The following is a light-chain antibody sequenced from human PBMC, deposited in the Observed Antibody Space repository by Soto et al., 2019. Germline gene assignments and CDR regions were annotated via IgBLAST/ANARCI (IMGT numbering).Light chain of an antibody. CDR1: QSVSSY. CDR2: DAS. J-gene: IGKJ1*01. CDR3: QQYGSSGT. V-gene: IGKV3-20*01. Sequence: EIVLTQSPCTLSLSPGERATLSCRASQSVSSYLAWYQQKPGQAPRLLIYDASNRATGIPARFSGSGSGTDFTLTISRLEPEDFAVYYCQQYGSSGTFGQGTKVDIK.